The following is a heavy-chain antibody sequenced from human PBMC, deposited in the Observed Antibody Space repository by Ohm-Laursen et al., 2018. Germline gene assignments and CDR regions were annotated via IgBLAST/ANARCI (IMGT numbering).Heavy chain of an antibody. D-gene: IGHD4-11*01. CDR1: GFTFSSYA. Sequence: SLRLSCAATGFTFSSYAMSWVRQAPGKGLEWVSAISGTGDSTYYADSVKGRFTISRDSSKNTLYLQMNSLRAEDTAVYYCAKKQSDAFDIWGQGTMVTVSS. J-gene: IGHJ3*02. CDR3: AKKQSDAFDI. CDR2: ISGTGDST. V-gene: IGHV3-23*01.